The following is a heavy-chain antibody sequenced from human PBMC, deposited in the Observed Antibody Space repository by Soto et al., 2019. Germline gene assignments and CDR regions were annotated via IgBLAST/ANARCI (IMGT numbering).Heavy chain of an antibody. CDR3: ARVYYDMVTGSYSWLDP. Sequence: ASVKVSCNASGYTFTSYGISWVRQAPGQGLEWMGWISAYNGNTNDAQKIQGRVTMTTDTSTSTAYMELRRLRSDDTAVYYCARVYYDMVTGSYSWLDPWGQGTLVTVPS. CDR2: ISAYNGNT. V-gene: IGHV1-18*01. J-gene: IGHJ5*02. D-gene: IGHD3-9*01. CDR1: GYTFTSYG.